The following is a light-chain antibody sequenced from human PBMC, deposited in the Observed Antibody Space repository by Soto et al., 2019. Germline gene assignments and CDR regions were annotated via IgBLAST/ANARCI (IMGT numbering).Light chain of an antibody. CDR3: QQYGSSGT. V-gene: IGKV3-20*01. Sequence: EILMTQYPDTLSVTPGQRVTLSCRAGQSVSSSLAWYQQKPGQAPRLLIYGASNRATGIPDRFSGSGSGTDFTLTISRLEPEDFAVYYCQQYGSSGTFGQGTNVDIK. J-gene: IGKJ1*01. CDR1: QSVSSS. CDR2: GAS.